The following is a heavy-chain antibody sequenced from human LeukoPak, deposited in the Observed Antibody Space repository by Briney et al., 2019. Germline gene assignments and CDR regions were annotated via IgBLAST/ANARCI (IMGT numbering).Heavy chain of an antibody. Sequence: ASVKVSCKASGYTFTSYAMHWVRQAPGQRLEWMGWINAGNGNTKYSQKFQGRVTITRDTSASTAYMELSSLRSEDTAVYYCAREGYYGSGSRHYRRAFDIWGQGTMVTVSS. J-gene: IGHJ3*02. D-gene: IGHD3-10*01. CDR3: AREGYYGSGSRHYRRAFDI. CDR2: INAGNGNT. CDR1: GYTFTSYA. V-gene: IGHV1-3*01.